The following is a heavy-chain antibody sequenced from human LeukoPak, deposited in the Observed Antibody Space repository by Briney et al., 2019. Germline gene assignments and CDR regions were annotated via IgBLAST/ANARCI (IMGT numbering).Heavy chain of an antibody. CDR1: GFTFSSYA. Sequence: PGGSLRLSCAASGFTFSSYAMHWVRQAPGKGLEWVAVISYDGSNKYYADSVKGRFTISRDNSKNTLYLQMNSLRAEDTAVYYCATDPSSGWLGYYFDYWGQGTLVTVSS. CDR2: ISYDGSNK. CDR3: ATDPSSGWLGYYFDY. V-gene: IGHV3-30*04. J-gene: IGHJ4*02. D-gene: IGHD6-19*01.